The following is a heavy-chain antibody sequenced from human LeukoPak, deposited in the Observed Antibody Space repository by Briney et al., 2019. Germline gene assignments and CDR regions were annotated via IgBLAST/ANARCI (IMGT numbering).Heavy chain of an antibody. V-gene: IGHV4-34*01. Sequence: SETLSLTSAVYGGSFSGYYWSWIRQPPGKGLEWIGEINHSGSTNYNPSLKSRVTISVDTSKNQFSLKLSSVTAADAAVYYCASIHSTSRYYYYYMDVWGKGTTVTVSS. CDR3: ASIHSTSRYYYYYMDV. J-gene: IGHJ6*03. CDR2: INHSGST. D-gene: IGHD4-11*01. CDR1: GGSFSGYY.